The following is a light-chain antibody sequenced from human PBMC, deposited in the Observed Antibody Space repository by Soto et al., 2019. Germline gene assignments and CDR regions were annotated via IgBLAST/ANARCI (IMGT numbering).Light chain of an antibody. Sequence: QSALTQPASVSGSPGQSITISCTGTSSDVGGYNYVSWYQHHPGKDPKLMIYSVSNRPSGVSDRFSASKSGNTASLTISGLQAEDEADYYCSSYTSSTPGVLFGGGTQLTVL. CDR1: SSDVGGYNY. CDR2: SVS. J-gene: IGLJ2*01. V-gene: IGLV2-14*03. CDR3: SSYTSSTPGVL.